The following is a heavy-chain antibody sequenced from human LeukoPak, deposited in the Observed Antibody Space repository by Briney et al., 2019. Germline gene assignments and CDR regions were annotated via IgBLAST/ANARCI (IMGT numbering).Heavy chain of an antibody. V-gene: IGHV3-23*01. J-gene: IGHJ4*02. Sequence: GGSLRLSCAASGFTFSSYAMSWVRQAPGKGLEWVSGISGSGGSKYYADSVKSRFTISRDNSKNTLYLQMNSLRAEDTAVYYCAKGTYSSPPPGYFDYWGQGTLVTVSS. CDR3: AKGTYSSPPPGYFDY. CDR1: GFTFSSYA. CDR2: ISGSGGSK. D-gene: IGHD6-13*01.